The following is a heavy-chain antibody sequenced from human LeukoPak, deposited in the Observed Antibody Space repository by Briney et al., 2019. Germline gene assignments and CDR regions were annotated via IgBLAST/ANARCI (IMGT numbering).Heavy chain of an antibody. Sequence: PGGPLRLSCAASVFTFSNHWMTWLPHAPGKALEWGTNNCQYGNEKHYVESMEGRFIITRDNAKNSLYLEMDSLRVEDTAVYFCARHRDSDISGSSAGLDYWGQGTLVTVSS. CDR3: ARHRDSDISGSSAGLDY. V-gene: IGHV3-7*01. CDR2: NCQYGNEK. CDR1: VFTFSNHW. D-gene: IGHD3-22*01. J-gene: IGHJ4*02.